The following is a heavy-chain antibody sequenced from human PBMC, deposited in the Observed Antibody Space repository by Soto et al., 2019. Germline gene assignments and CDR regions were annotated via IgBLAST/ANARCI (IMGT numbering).Heavy chain of an antibody. CDR1: GYSFTTYY. V-gene: IGHV1-46*03. CDR2: INPSTSWG. J-gene: IGHJ4*02. Sequence: QVQLVQSGAEVKKPGASVKVSCEAAGYSFTTYYVHWVRQVPGQGLEWMVIINPSTSWGSYSQKFQDRVTMTSDTSTSTVYMELTGLTVVDTDMYYCATSPEPYGDRGVYCDDGGQGTLVTVSA. D-gene: IGHD4-17*01. CDR3: ATSPEPYGDRGVYCDD.